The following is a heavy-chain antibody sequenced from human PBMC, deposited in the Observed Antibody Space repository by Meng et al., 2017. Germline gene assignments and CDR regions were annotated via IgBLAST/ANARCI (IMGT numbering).Heavy chain of an antibody. V-gene: IGHV4-39*07. CDR1: GGSISSSSYY. CDR2: IYYSGST. Sequence: QLPLQESGHGLVKPSGTLSLTCTVSGGSISSSSYYWGWIRQPPGKGLEWIGSIYYSGSTYYNPSLKSRVTISVDTSKNQFSLKLSSVTAADTAVYYCASLRIAVAGINWFDPWGQGTLVTVSS. J-gene: IGHJ5*02. D-gene: IGHD6-19*01. CDR3: ASLRIAVAGINWFDP.